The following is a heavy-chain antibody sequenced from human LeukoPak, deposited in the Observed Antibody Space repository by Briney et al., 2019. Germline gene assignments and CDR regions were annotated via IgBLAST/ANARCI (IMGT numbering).Heavy chain of an antibody. Sequence: TSETLSLTCTVSGGSISSNGYYRGWIRQPPGKGLEWIGSVYYSGDTYYKSSLKSRVTISVDTSKSQFSLKLTSVTAADTAVYYCARGWAAAGLFDYWGQGTLLTVSS. CDR2: VYYSGDT. D-gene: IGHD6-13*01. CDR1: GGSISSNGYY. V-gene: IGHV4-39*07. CDR3: ARGWAAAGLFDY. J-gene: IGHJ4*02.